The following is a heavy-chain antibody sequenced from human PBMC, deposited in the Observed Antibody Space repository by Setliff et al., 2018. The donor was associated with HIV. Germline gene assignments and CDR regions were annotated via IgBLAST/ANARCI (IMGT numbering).Heavy chain of an antibody. CDR3: AREVLRGGDDAFGL. Sequence: GGSLRLSCSASGFLFNRYSLNWVRQVPGRGPEWVASISNSSRYYWVKARYGDSVRGRFTISGDYAKNSVYLQMNSLRVEDSAVYYRAREVLRGGDDAFGLWGRGTVVTVSS. J-gene: IGHJ3*01. V-gene: IGHV3-21*01. D-gene: IGHD3-10*01. CDR2: ISNSSRYY. CDR1: GFLFNRYS.